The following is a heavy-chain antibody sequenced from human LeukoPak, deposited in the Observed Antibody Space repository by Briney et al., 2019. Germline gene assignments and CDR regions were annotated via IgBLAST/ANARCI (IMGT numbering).Heavy chain of an antibody. J-gene: IGHJ3*02. D-gene: IGHD4-17*01. Sequence: SETLSLTCNVSGDSISSYYWSWIRQPPGEGLEWIGYIYTSGTASYNPSLKSRVTISVDTSKNQFSLRLRSVTAADTAVYYCARDLITVTKGFDIWGQGTMVSVSS. CDR1: GDSISSYY. V-gene: IGHV4-4*09. CDR3: ARDLITVTKGFDI. CDR2: IYTSGTA.